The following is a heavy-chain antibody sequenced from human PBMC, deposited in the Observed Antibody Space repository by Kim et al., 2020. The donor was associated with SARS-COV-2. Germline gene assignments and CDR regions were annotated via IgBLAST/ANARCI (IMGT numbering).Heavy chain of an antibody. V-gene: IGHV3-74*01. CDR2: SNSDGSSR. Sequence: GGSLRLSCAASGFTLSSYWMHWVRQAPGKGLVWVSRSNSDGSSRSYADAVKGRFSISRDNTKNTLYLQMDRLRADDTAVYYCARRTATAGGYWYFDLWG. J-gene: IGHJ2*01. D-gene: IGHD2-8*02. CDR3: ARRTATAGGYWYFDL. CDR1: GFTLSSYW.